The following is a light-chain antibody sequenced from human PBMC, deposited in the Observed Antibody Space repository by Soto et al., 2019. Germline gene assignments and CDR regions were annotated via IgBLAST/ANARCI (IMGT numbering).Light chain of an antibody. V-gene: IGKV2-30*02. CDR1: QTLAHRDGNTY. J-gene: IGKJ2*01. CDR2: KVS. CDR3: MQGTQWPYT. Sequence: DVVVTQSPLSLPVTLGQPASISCRSSQTLAHRDGNTYLSWFQQRPGQSPRRLIYKVSNRDSGVPDRFGGSGSGTDFTLKITRVEAEDVGLYYCMQGTQWPYTFGQGTKLEIK.